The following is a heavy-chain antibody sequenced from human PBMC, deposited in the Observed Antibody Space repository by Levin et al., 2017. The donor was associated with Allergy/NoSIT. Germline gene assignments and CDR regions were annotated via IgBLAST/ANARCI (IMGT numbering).Heavy chain of an antibody. Sequence: ASVKVSCKASGGTFSSYAISWVRQAPGQGLEWMGRIIPILGIANYAQKFQGRVTITADKSTSTAYMELSSLRSEDTAVYYCARHDDYEGNAFDIWGQGTMVTVSS. CDR1: GGTFSSYA. J-gene: IGHJ3*02. D-gene: IGHD3-16*01. CDR3: ARHDDYEGNAFDI. CDR2: IIPILGIA. V-gene: IGHV1-69*04.